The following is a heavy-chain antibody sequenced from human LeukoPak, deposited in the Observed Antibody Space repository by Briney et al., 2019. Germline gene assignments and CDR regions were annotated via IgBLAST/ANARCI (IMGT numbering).Heavy chain of an antibody. J-gene: IGHJ5*02. CDR1: GYTFTNYD. CDR2: ISAYNGNT. D-gene: IGHD6-19*01. V-gene: IGHV1-18*01. CDR3: AREGAVATYEA. Sequence: GASVKVSCKASGYTFTNYDINWVRQATGQGLEWMGWISAYNGNTNYAQKLQGRVTMTTDTSTSTAYMELRSLRSDDTAVYYCAREGAVATYEAWGQGTLVTVSS.